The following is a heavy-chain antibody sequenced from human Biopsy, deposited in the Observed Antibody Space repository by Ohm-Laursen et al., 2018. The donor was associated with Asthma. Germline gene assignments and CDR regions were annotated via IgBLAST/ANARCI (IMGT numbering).Heavy chain of an antibody. J-gene: IGHJ6*02. D-gene: IGHD3-3*01. Sequence: GSLRLSCAASGFTFSSYSMNWVRQAPGKGLEWVSSISSSSSYIYYADSVKGRFTISRDNAKNSLYLQMNSLRAEDTAVYYCARVDTIFGVVIPIYYYYGMDVWGQGTTDTVSS. CDR3: ARVDTIFGVVIPIYYYYGMDV. V-gene: IGHV3-21*01. CDR1: GFTFSSYS. CDR2: ISSSSSYI.